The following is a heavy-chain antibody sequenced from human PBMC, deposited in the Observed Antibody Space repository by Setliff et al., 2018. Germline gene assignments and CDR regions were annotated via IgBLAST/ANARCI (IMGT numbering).Heavy chain of an antibody. CDR2: TIPIFGTT. D-gene: IGHD5-18*01. CDR1: GDSFNNYA. V-gene: IGHV1-69*05. Sequence: SVKVSCKASGDSFNNYAISWVRQAPGQGLEWMGGTIPIFGTTDYSQKFQGRVTIITDESTNTAFMQLSSLRSEDTAVYYCVREGVDTRSSTDYRYYMDVWGKGTTVTVSS. J-gene: IGHJ6*03. CDR3: VREGVDTRSSTDYRYYMDV.